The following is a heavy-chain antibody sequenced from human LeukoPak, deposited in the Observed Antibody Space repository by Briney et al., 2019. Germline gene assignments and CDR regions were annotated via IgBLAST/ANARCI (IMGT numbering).Heavy chain of an antibody. V-gene: IGHV3-23*01. Sequence: GGSLRLSCAASGFTFSSYAMSWVRLAQGKGLEWVSAISGSGGSTYYADSVKGRFTISRDNSKNPLYLQMNSLRAEDTAVYYCAKGGNTAMVREYFDYWGQGTLVTVSS. CDR2: ISGSGGST. CDR3: AKGGNTAMVREYFDY. CDR1: GFTFSSYA. D-gene: IGHD5-18*01. J-gene: IGHJ4*02.